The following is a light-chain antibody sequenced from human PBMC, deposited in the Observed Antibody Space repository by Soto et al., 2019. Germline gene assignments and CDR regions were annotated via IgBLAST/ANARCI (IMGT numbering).Light chain of an antibody. CDR2: DAS. J-gene: IGKJ5*01. CDR1: QSVSSY. V-gene: IGKV3-11*01. Sequence: EIVLTQSPATLSLCPGERATLSCRASQSVSSYLAWYQQKPGQAPRLLIYDASNRATGIPARFSGSESGTDFTLTISSLEPEDFAVYYCQQRSNWAITFGQGTRLEIK. CDR3: QQRSNWAIT.